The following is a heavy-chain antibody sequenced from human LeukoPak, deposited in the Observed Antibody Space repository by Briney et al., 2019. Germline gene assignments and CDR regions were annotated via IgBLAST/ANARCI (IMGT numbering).Heavy chain of an antibody. CDR2: IYSGGNT. J-gene: IGHJ5*02. V-gene: IGHV3-53*01. CDR1: GFTVSSNY. CDR3: ARAERQEWFNP. Sequence: GGSLRLSCAASGFTVSSNYMSWVRQAPGKGLEWVSVIYSGGNTYYADSVKGRFTISRDNCKNTLYLQMNSLRAEDTAVYYCARAERQEWFNPWGQGTLVTVSS.